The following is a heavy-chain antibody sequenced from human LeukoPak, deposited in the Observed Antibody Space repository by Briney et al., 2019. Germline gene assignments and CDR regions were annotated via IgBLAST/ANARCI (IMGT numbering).Heavy chain of an antibody. CDR2: ISSSSSYI. Sequence: GGSLTLSCAASGLTFSSYRMNCVRQARGGGLEWVSSISSSSSYIYYADSVKGRFTISRDNAKNSLYLQMNSLRAEDTAVYYCAGIYYGSGSFDYWGQGTLVTVSS. J-gene: IGHJ4*02. V-gene: IGHV3-21*01. D-gene: IGHD3-10*01. CDR3: AGIYYGSGSFDY. CDR1: GLTFSSYR.